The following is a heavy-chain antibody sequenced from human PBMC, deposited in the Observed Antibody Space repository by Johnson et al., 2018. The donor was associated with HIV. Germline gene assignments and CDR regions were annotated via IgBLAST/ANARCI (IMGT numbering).Heavy chain of an antibody. D-gene: IGHD6-6*01. J-gene: IGHJ3*02. Sequence: VQLVESGGGVVQPGRSLRLSCVGSGFTFNTNWMHWVRQAPGKGLVWVSRINSDGSSTSYADSVKGRFTISRDNAKNSLYLQMNSLRAEDTALYYCAKVHSSSSLNGAFDIWGQGTMVTVSS. CDR2: INSDGSST. V-gene: IGHV3-74*02. CDR1: GFTFNTNW. CDR3: AKVHSSSSLNGAFDI.